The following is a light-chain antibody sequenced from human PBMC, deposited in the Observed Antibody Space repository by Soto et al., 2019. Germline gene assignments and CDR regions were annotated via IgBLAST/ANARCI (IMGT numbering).Light chain of an antibody. CDR1: QSVSSN. Sequence: EIVMTQSPATLSVSPGERATLSCRASQSVSSNLAWYQQKPGQAPRVLIYGASTRATGIPARFSGSESGTDYNPPNSSLQTVEFEVDYYQQYNNWRPITFGQGTRLEIK. CDR2: GAS. CDR3: QQYNNWRPIT. V-gene: IGKV3-15*01. J-gene: IGKJ5*01.